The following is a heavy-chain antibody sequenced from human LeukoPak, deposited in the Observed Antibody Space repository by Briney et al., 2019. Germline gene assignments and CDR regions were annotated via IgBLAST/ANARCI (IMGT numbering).Heavy chain of an antibody. CDR1: GFTFDDYA. CDR2: ISWNSDSI. V-gene: IGHV3-9*01. Sequence: PGRSLRLSCAASGFTFDDYAMHWVRQAPGKGLEWVSGISWNSDSIGYADSVKGRFTISRDNAKNTLYLQMNSLRAEDTAVYYCARDPEAMVTGVVDYWGQGTLVTVSS. D-gene: IGHD5-18*01. J-gene: IGHJ4*02. CDR3: ARDPEAMVTGVVDY.